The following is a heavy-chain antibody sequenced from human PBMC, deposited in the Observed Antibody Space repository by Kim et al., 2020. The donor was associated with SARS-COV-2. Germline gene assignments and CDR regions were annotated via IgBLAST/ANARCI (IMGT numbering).Heavy chain of an antibody. CDR3: ARVRLHDSSAYRDIDQ. J-gene: IGHJ4*02. D-gene: IGHD3-16*01. Sequence: SVKGRFTISRDNAKNALFLQMNSLRAEDTAVYYCARVRLHDSSAYRDIDQWGQGTLVTVSS. V-gene: IGHV3-48*03.